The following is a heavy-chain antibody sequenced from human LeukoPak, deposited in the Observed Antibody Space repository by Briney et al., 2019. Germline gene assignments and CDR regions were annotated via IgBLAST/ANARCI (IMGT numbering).Heavy chain of an antibody. CDR3: ARQNYYDTSGYYSNDAFDI. V-gene: IGHV1-18*01. CDR2: ISVCNGNT. D-gene: IGHD3-22*01. CDR1: GYNFNTYG. Sequence: GASVKVSCKASGYNFNTYGISWVRQAPGQGLEWMGWISVCNGNTKYAQKVQDRVTLTTDTSTSTAYMELRSLRSDDTAVYYCARQNYYDTSGYYSNDAFDIWGQGTMVTVFS. J-gene: IGHJ3*02.